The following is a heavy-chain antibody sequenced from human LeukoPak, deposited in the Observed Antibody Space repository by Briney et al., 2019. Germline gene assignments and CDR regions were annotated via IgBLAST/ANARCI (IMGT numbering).Heavy chain of an antibody. CDR2: INPSGGGT. CDR3: ARRAVAGTAIDY. J-gene: IGHJ4*02. V-gene: IGHV1-46*01. CDR1: GYTFTNYY. D-gene: IGHD6-19*01. Sequence: GASVKVSCKASGYTFTNYYMHWVRQAPGQGLEWMGIINPSGGGTSYAQKFQGRLTMTRDTSTTTVYMELSSLRSEDTAMYYCARRAVAGTAIDYWGQGTLVTVSS.